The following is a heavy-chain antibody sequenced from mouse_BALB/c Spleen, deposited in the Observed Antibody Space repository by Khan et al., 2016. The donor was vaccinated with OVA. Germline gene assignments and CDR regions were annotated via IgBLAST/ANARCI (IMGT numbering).Heavy chain of an antibody. Sequence: QVQLKESGAELARPGASVKMSCKASGYTFTSYTIHWIKKRPGQGLEWIGYINPSTDYTNYNQKFKDKATLTTDKSSTTAYMRLSSLTSDDSAVYNCVRDGAYHKNDGWFAYWGQGTLVTVSA. CDR3: VRDGAYHKNDGWFAY. J-gene: IGHJ3*01. CDR2: INPSTDYT. D-gene: IGHD2-14*01. V-gene: IGHV1-4*01. CDR1: GYTFTSYT.